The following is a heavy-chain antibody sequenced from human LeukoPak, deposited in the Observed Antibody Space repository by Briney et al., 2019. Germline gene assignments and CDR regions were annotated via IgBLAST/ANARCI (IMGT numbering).Heavy chain of an antibody. CDR3: AKGRARIAAASDY. CDR1: GFTFSSFA. D-gene: IGHD6-13*01. J-gene: IGHJ4*02. V-gene: IGHV3-23*01. CDR2: ISGSVGNT. Sequence: PGGSLRLSCAASGFTFSSFAMSWVRQAPGKGLEWVSVISGSVGNTYYADSVKGRFTISRDNSKNTLYLQMNSLRAEATAVYSCAKGRARIAAASDYWGQGTLVTVSS.